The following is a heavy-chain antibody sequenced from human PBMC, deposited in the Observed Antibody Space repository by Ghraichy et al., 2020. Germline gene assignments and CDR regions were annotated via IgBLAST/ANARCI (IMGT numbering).Heavy chain of an antibody. D-gene: IGHD3-16*01. J-gene: IGHJ5*02. V-gene: IGHV4-4*08. CDR3: ARGANWRPTFDL. Sequence: SETLSLTCSVSGGSINYYYWSWVRQSPDRGLDWIGYVYSDGSTDYNPSLKSRASISVDTSMNQFSLQLTSMTDTDTAIYYCARGANWRPTFDLCGLGTLVTVSS. CDR2: VYSDGST. CDR1: GGSINYYY.